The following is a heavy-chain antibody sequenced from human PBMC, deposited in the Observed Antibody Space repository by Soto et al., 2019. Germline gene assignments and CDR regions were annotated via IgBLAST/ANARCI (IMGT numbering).Heavy chain of an antibody. V-gene: IGHV5-51*01. CDR2: IYPGDSDT. CDR3: ARQLPQCTNGVCYTVAAFPWFDP. D-gene: IGHD2-8*01. J-gene: IGHJ5*02. CDR1: GYSFTSYW. Sequence: GESLKISCKGSGYSFTSYWIGWVRQMPGKGLEWMGIIYPGDSDTRYSPSFQGQVTISADKSISTAYLQWSSLKASDTAMYYCARQLPQCTNGVCYTVAAFPWFDPWGQGTLVTVSS.